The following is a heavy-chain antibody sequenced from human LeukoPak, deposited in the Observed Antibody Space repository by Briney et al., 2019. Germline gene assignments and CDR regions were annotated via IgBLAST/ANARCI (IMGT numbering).Heavy chain of an antibody. Sequence: GGSLRLSCAASSFTFSSYWMTWVRQAPGKGLEWVANIKEDGSKTFYVDSVKGRFTISRDNAKNSLYLQMNSLRAEDTAVYYCARDAGATPVEAFDIWGQGTMVTVSS. CDR2: IKEDGSKT. J-gene: IGHJ3*02. CDR3: ARDAGATPVEAFDI. V-gene: IGHV3-7*01. CDR1: SFTFSSYW. D-gene: IGHD1-26*01.